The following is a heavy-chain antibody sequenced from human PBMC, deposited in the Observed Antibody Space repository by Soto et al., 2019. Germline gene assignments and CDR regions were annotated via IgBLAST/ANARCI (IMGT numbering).Heavy chain of an antibody. V-gene: IGHV1-69*01. Sequence: VQLMQSGAEVKKPGSSVKVSCKASGGTFSSHSINWVRQAPGQGLEWMGGVISLFGTANYAHNFKGRVTITADQSTSTAYMELNSLRSDDTSVYYCAREVGSGDFSADLLDLGQGTLVTVSS. CDR1: GGTFSSHS. CDR2: VISLFGTA. D-gene: IGHD4-17*01. CDR3: AREVGSGDFSADLLD. J-gene: IGHJ4*02.